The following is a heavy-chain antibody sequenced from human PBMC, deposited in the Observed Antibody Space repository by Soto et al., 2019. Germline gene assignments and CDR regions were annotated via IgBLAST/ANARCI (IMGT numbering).Heavy chain of an antibody. CDR2: IYYSGST. J-gene: IGHJ6*03. CDR3: ARDGHYEGLGGVYYYYMDV. V-gene: IGHV4-31*03. CDR1: GGSISSGGYY. D-gene: IGHD2-8*02. Sequence: SATLSLTCTVSGGSISSGGYYWSWIRQHPGKGLEWIGYIYYSGSTYYNPSLKSRVTISVDTSKNQFSLKLSSVTAADTAVYYCARDGHYEGLGGVYYYYMDVWGKGTTVTVSS.